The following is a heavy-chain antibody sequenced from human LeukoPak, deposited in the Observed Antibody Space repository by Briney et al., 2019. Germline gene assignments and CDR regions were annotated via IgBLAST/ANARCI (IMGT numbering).Heavy chain of an antibody. CDR2: IYYSGST. Sequence: TSETLSLTCTVSGGSIINYYWTGIRQPPGKGLEWIGYIYYSGSTNYNPSLKSRVSISVDRSKNQFSLKLSSVTAADTAVYYCARGNYYTSGSYYTNYYFGLDVWGQGTTVTVSS. J-gene: IGHJ6*02. V-gene: IGHV4-59*01. CDR3: ARGNYYTSGSYYTNYYFGLDV. D-gene: IGHD3-10*01. CDR1: GGSIINYY.